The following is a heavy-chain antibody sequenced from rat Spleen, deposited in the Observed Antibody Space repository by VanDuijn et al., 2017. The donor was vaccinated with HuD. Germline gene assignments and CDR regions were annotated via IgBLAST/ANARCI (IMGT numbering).Heavy chain of an antibody. V-gene: IGHV5S23*01. D-gene: IGHD4-3*01. J-gene: IGHJ3*01. CDR2: ISPSGTGT. Sequence: EVQLVESDGGLVQPGRSLKLSCAASGFIFSNFDMAWVRQAPTKGLEWVESISPSGTGTYSRDSVKGRFTVSRDNAKSTLYRQMDSLRSEDTATYYCVRQDTSGYSNWFTYWGQGTLVTVSS. CDR3: VRQDTSGYSNWFTY. CDR1: GFIFSNFD.